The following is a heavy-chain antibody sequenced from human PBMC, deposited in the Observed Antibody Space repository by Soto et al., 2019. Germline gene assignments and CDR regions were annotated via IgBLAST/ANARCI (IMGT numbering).Heavy chain of an antibody. CDR2: IYSSGTT. CDR1: GGSISGYY. J-gene: IGHJ5*02. Sequence: SVTLSLTCTVSGGSISGYYWTWIRQAAGKGLEWIGRIYSSGTTKYNPSLKSRVTMSLDTSKNQFSLRLSSVTATDTAVYYCARGQRFSDWFDPWGPGTLVTVSS. D-gene: IGHD3-3*01. V-gene: IGHV4-4*07. CDR3: ARGQRFSDWFDP.